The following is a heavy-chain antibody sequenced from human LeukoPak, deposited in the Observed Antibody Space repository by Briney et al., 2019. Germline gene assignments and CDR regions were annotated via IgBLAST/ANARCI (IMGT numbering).Heavy chain of an antibody. Sequence: GGSLRLSCAASGFTFSSFEMNWVRQAPGKGLEWVSYISSSGSTIYYADSVKGRFTISRDNAKNSLYLQMNSLRAEDTAVYYCARESSSWMFDYWGQGTLVTVSS. D-gene: IGHD6-13*01. CDR1: GFTFSSFE. CDR2: ISSSGSTI. V-gene: IGHV3-48*03. CDR3: ARESSSWMFDY. J-gene: IGHJ4*02.